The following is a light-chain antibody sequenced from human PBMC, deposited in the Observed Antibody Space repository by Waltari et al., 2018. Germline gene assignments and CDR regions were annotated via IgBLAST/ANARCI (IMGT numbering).Light chain of an antibody. Sequence: EIVMTQSPATLSVSPGARATRSCRASQGVRSSLAWYQEKPGQAPRLLIYGPSTRATGIPGRISGSGSGAEFTLTISSLQSEDSAVYYCQQYNAWPRTFGQGTKLEVK. CDR2: GPS. V-gene: IGKV3-15*01. CDR1: QGVRSS. CDR3: QQYNAWPRT. J-gene: IGKJ1*01.